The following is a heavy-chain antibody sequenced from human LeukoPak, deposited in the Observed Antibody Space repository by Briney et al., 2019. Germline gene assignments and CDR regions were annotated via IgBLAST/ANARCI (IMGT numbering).Heavy chain of an antibody. Sequence: PSETLSLTXTVSGGSIGSYHWSRIRQTPGKGLEWLGYIYYSGSTNYNPSLKSRVTISVDTSKNQFSLKLSSVTAADTAVYYCARDRCCSSTSCYGGLDPWGQGTLVTVSS. CDR3: ARDRCCSSTSCYGGLDP. D-gene: IGHD2-2*01. V-gene: IGHV4-59*01. CDR2: IYYSGST. CDR1: GGSIGSYH. J-gene: IGHJ5*02.